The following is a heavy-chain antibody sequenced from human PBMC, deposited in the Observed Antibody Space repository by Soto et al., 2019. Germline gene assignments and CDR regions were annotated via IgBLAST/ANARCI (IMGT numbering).Heavy chain of an antibody. CDR3: ARGIVRGVVYYGMEV. V-gene: IGHV3-33*01. J-gene: IGHJ6*02. CDR2: ISYDGSQK. D-gene: IGHD3-10*02. Sequence: GGSLRLSCAASGFSFGSYGMHWARQAPGEGLEWVAVISYDGSQKYYAESVKGRFTISRDNIRNTVDLQMNRLRPEDTSVYYCARGIVRGVVYYGMEVWGQGTTVTVSS. CDR1: GFSFGSYG.